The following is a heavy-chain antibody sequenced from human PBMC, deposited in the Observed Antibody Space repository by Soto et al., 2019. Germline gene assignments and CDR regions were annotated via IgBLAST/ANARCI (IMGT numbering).Heavy chain of an antibody. D-gene: IGHD3-22*01. J-gene: IGHJ6*02. CDR1: GGTFSSYA. Sequence: QVQLVQSGAEVKKPGSSVKVSCKASGGTFSSYAISWVRQAPGQGLEWMGGIFPIFGTANYAQKFQGRVTISADESTSTAYMELSSLRSEDTAVYYCAREEIRITMIVVVINPLDYGMDVWGQGTTVTVSS. V-gene: IGHV1-69*01. CDR3: AREEIRITMIVVVINPLDYGMDV. CDR2: IFPIFGTA.